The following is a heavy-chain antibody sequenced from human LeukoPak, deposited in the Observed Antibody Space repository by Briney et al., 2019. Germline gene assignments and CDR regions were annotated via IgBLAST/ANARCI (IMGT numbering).Heavy chain of an antibody. Sequence: SETLSLTCAVNGGSFSGYYWSWIRQPPGKGLEWIGEINHSGSTNYNPSLKSRVTISVDTSKNQFSLKLSSVTAADTAVYYCARVRAARPFDYWGQGTLVTVSS. CDR1: GGSFSGYY. CDR3: ARVRAARPFDY. J-gene: IGHJ4*02. CDR2: INHSGST. V-gene: IGHV4-34*01. D-gene: IGHD6-6*01.